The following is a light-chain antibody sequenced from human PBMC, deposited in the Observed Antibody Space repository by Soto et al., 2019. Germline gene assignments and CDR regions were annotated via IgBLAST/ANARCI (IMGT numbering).Light chain of an antibody. J-gene: IGKJ3*01. CDR2: GAS. V-gene: IGKV3-20*01. Sequence: VLTQSPGTLSLSPGERATLSCRASRSVANKYFAWYQQKPGRAPRLLIYGASTRATGIPGRFRGSVSGADFPLTVSRLESEDFAVYLCQHELTFGPGTKV. CDR3: QHELT. CDR1: RSVANKY.